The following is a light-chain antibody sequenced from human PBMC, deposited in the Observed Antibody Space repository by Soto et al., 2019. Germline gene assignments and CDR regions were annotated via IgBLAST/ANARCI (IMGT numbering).Light chain of an antibody. J-gene: IGKJ2*01. CDR3: QLYGDSPARVYI. V-gene: IGKV3-20*01. Sequence: EIVLTQSPGTLSLSPGERATVSCRASQSVGSRFLAWYQQKPGQAPRLLIHAASSRATGIPDRFSGSGSGTDFTLIISSLEPEDYALYYCQLYGDSPARVYIFGQGTKVDIK. CDR1: QSVGSRF. CDR2: AAS.